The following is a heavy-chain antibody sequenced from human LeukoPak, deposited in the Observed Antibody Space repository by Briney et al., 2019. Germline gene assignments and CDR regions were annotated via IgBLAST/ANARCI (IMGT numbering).Heavy chain of an antibody. Sequence: SVKVSCKASGGTFSSYAISWVRQAPGQGLEWMGRIIPIFGTANYAQKFQGRVTVTTDESTSTAYMELSSLRSEDTAVYYCASQGYSYGYYFDYWGQGTLVTVSS. CDR2: IIPIFGTA. D-gene: IGHD5-18*01. J-gene: IGHJ4*02. CDR1: GGTFSSYA. V-gene: IGHV1-69*05. CDR3: ASQGYSYGYYFDY.